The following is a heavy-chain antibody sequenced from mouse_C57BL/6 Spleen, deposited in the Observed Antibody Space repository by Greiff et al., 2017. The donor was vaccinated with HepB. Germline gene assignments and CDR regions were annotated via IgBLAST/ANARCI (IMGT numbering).Heavy chain of an antibody. J-gene: IGHJ2*01. Sequence: QVQLQQSGAELVKPGASVKMSCKASGYTFTTYPIEWMKQNHGKSLEWIGNFHPYNDDTKYNEKFKDKATLTVDKSSSTAYMQLSSLTSEDSAVYYCARTRGTYGNYVDYWGQGTTLTVSS. CDR1: GYTFTTYP. CDR2: FHPYNDDT. CDR3: ARTRGTYGNYVDY. V-gene: IGHV1-47*01. D-gene: IGHD2-1*01.